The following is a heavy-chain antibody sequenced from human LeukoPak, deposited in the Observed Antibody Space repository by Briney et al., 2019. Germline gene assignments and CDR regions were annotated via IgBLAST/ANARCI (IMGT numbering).Heavy chain of an antibody. CDR3: AREGYYNKAPDY. D-gene: IGHD3-22*01. CDR1: GYSISSSYY. J-gene: IGHJ4*02. Sequence: SETLSLTCTVSGYSISSSYYWGWIRQPPGRELEWIGNINHSGSTYFNPSLKSRVTISVDTSKNQFSLKLSSVTAADTAVYYCAREGYYNKAPDYWGQGTLVTVSS. CDR2: INHSGST. V-gene: IGHV4-38-2*02.